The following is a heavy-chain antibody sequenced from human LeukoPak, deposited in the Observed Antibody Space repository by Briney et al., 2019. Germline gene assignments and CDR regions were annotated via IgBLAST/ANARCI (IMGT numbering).Heavy chain of an antibody. CDR1: GGSFSGYY. J-gene: IGHJ4*02. D-gene: IGHD3-10*01. CDR2: INHSGST. CDR3: ARVRVRGVIIG. Sequence: SEALSLTCAVYGGSFSGYYWSWIRQPPGKGLEWIGEINHSGSTNYNPSLKSRVTISVDTSKNQFSLKLSSVTAADTAVYYCARVRVRGVIIGWGQGTLVTVSS. V-gene: IGHV4-34*01.